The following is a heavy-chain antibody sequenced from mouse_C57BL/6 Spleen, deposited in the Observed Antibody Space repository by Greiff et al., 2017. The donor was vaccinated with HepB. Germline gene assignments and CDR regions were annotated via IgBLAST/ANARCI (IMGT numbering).Heavy chain of an antibody. CDR2: IYPGSGST. Sequence: VQLQQPGAELVKPGASVKMSCKASGYTFTSYWITWVKQRPGQGLEWIGDIYPGSGSTNYNEKFKSKATLTVDTSSSTAYMQLSSLTSEDSAVYYGARGYYGRGAMDYWGQGTSVTVSS. J-gene: IGHJ4*01. V-gene: IGHV1-55*01. CDR1: GYTFTSYW. CDR3: ARGYYGRGAMDY. D-gene: IGHD1-1*01.